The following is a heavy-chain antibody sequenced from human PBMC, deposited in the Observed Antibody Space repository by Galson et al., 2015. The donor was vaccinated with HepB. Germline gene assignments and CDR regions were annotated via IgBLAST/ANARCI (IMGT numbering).Heavy chain of an antibody. D-gene: IGHD3-3*01. CDR3: AKVIPKSYYDFWSGYPTNYYYYYGMDV. J-gene: IGHJ6*02. Sequence: SLRLSCAASGFTFSSYGMHWVRQAPGKGLEWVAVISYDGSNKYYADSVKGRFTISRDNSKNTLYLQMNSLRAEDTAVYYCAKVIPKSYYDFWSGYPTNYYYYYGMDVWGQGTTVTVSS. CDR1: GFTFSSYG. V-gene: IGHV3-30*18. CDR2: ISYDGSNK.